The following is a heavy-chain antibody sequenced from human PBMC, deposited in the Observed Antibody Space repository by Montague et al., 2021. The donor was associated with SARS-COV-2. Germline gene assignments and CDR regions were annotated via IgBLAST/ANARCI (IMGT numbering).Heavy chain of an antibody. V-gene: IGHV4-34*01. D-gene: IGHD3-22*01. CDR1: GGSFGDDH. CDR2: INQSGST. Sequence: SETLSLTCGVSGGSFGDDHWSWIRQPPGKGLEWIGDINQSGSTNXXPSLKSRVTISVDTSKNQFSLKLTSVTAADTAVYFCARGHLSVSMIVVGFTSASYCFDSWGQGAQVTVSS. CDR3: ARGHLSVSMIVVGFTSASYCFDS. J-gene: IGHJ4*02.